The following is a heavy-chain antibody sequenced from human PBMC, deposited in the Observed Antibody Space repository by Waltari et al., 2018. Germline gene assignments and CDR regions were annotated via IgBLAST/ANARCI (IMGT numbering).Heavy chain of an antibody. D-gene: IGHD2-8*01. CDR3: AGVYAITDGYFDY. CDR2: INHSGST. V-gene: IGHV4-34*01. Sequence: QVQLQQWGAGLLKPSETLSLTCAVYGGSFSGYYWSWIRQPPGRGLEWIGEINHSGSTNYNPSLNGRVTISVDTSKHQFSLNLCSVTAADTAVYYCAGVYAITDGYFDYWGQGTLVTVSS. J-gene: IGHJ4*02. CDR1: GGSFSGYY.